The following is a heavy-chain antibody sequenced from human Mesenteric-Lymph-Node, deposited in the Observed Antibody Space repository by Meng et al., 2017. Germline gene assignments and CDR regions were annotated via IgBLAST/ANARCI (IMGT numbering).Heavy chain of an antibody. D-gene: IGHD3-10*01. CDR1: GFTFNNHA. V-gene: IGHV3-23*01. J-gene: IGHJ4*02. Sequence: GESLKISCAASGFTFNNHAMSWVRQAPGKGLEWVSHISGSGDTSHYTDSVKGRFSISRDNARNTVYLQMNSLRADDTAVYYCARVFVSGPPDYWGQGTLVTVSS. CDR3: ARVFVSGPPDY. CDR2: ISGSGDTS.